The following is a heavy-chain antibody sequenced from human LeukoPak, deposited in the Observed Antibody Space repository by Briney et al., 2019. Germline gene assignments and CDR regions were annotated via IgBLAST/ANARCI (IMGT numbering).Heavy chain of an antibody. CDR1: GFTFSSYW. J-gene: IGHJ6*03. V-gene: IGHV3-7*01. Sequence: PGGSLRLSYAASGFTFSSYWMSWVRQAPGKGLEWVANIKQDGSEKYYVDSVKGRFTISRDNAKNSLYLQMNSLRAEDTAVYYCARDSRTWEMYYSMDVWGKGTTVTVSS. CDR3: ARDSRTWEMYYSMDV. CDR2: IKQDGSEK. D-gene: IGHD1-26*01.